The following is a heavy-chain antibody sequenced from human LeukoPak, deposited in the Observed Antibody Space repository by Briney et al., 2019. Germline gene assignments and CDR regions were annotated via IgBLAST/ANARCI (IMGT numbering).Heavy chain of an antibody. D-gene: IGHD3-10*01. Sequence: SETLSLTCAVYGGSFSGYYWSWIRQPPGKGLEWIGEINHSGSTNYNPSLKSRVTISVDTSKNQFSLKLSSVTAADTAVYYCARGGGWFGELSDAFDIWGQGTMVTVSS. CDR2: INHSGST. J-gene: IGHJ3*02. CDR1: GGSFSGYY. V-gene: IGHV4-34*01. CDR3: ARGGGWFGELSDAFDI.